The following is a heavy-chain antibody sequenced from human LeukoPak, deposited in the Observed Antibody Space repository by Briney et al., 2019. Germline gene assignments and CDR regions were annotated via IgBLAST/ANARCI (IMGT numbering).Heavy chain of an antibody. CDR3: ARVVAVAGTPYFDY. Sequence: SETLSLTCAVSGYSISSGYYWGWIRQPPGKVLEWIGSIYHSGSTYYNPSLKSRVTISVDTSKNQFSLKLSSVTAADTAVYYCARVVAVAGTPYFDYWGQGTLVTVSS. J-gene: IGHJ4*02. CDR2: IYHSGST. D-gene: IGHD6-19*01. CDR1: GYSISSGYY. V-gene: IGHV4-38-2*01.